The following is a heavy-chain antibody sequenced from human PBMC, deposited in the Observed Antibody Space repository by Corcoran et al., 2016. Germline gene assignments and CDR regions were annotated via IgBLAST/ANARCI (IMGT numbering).Heavy chain of an antibody. J-gene: IGHJ5*02. CDR1: GGTFSSYA. CDR3: ARLVTQMGYCSSTSGYGNWFDP. CDR2: IIPIFGTA. V-gene: IGHV1-69*01. Sequence: QVQLVQSGAEVKKPGSSVKVSCKASGGTFSSYAISWVRQAPGQGLEWMGGIIPIFGTANYAQKFQGRVTITADESTSTAYMELSSLRSEDTAVYYGARLVTQMGYCSSTSGYGNWFDPWGQGTLVTVSS. D-gene: IGHD2-2*01.